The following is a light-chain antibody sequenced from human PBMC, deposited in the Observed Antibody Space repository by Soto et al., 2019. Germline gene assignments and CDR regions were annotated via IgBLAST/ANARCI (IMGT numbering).Light chain of an antibody. CDR2: EVS. CDR1: SSDVGGYNY. CDR3: SSYVGSPL. J-gene: IGLJ3*02. Sequence: QSALTQPPSASGSPGQSVTISCTGTSSDVGGYNYVSWYQQHPGKAPKLMIYEVSQRPSGVPDRFSGSKSGNTASLTVSGLQAEDEAYYYCSSYVGSPLFGGWTKLTVL. V-gene: IGLV2-8*01.